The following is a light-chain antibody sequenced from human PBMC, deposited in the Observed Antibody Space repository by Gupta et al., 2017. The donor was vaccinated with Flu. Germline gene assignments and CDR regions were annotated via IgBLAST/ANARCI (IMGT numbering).Light chain of an antibody. CDR3: QQRSSWPRT. J-gene: IGKJ1*01. Sequence: PGTLSLAPGERATLSCRASLSVSNYLAWYQQKPGQAPRLLFYDASKRATGIPGRFSGGGSGTDFTLTISSLEPEDFAVYYCQQRSSWPRTFGQGTKVEIK. V-gene: IGKV3-11*01. CDR2: DAS. CDR1: LSVSNY.